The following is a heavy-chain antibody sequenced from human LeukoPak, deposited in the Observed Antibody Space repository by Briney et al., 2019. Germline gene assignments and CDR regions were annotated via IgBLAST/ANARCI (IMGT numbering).Heavy chain of an antibody. Sequence: ASVKVSCKASGYTFTSYGISWVRQAPGQGLEWMGWISAYNGNTNYAQKLQDRVTMTTDTATNTAYMELRSLRSDDTAVYHCARFCSGGGCYHNWFDPWGQGTLVTVSS. CDR2: ISAYNGNT. J-gene: IGHJ5*02. CDR3: ARFCSGGGCYHNWFDP. CDR1: GYTFTSYG. V-gene: IGHV1-18*01. D-gene: IGHD2-15*01.